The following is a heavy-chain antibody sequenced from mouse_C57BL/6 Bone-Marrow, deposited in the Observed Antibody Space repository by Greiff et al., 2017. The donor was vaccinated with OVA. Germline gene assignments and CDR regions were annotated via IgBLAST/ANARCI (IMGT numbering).Heavy chain of an antibody. V-gene: IGHV1-81*01. J-gene: IGHJ3*01. CDR2: IYPRSGNT. CDR1: GYTFTSYG. CDR3: ARSLTGRKAWFAY. Sequence: VQLQQSGAELARPGASVKLSCKASGYTFTSYGISWVKQRTGQGLEWIGEIYPRSGNTYYNEKFKGKATLTADKSSSTAYMELRSLTSEDSAVYFCARSLTGRKAWFAYWGQGTLVTVSA. D-gene: IGHD4-1*01.